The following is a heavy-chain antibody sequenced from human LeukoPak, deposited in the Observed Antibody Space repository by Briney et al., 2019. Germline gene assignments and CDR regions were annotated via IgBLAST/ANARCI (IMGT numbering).Heavy chain of an antibody. Sequence: ASVKVSCKASAYTFISYDINWVRQATGQRPEWMGWMNPNSGHTGYAQKFQGRVTMTRDTSISTAYMELSSLRSEDTAVYYCVRERDNWDLDSWGQGTLVTVSS. V-gene: IGHV1-8*01. CDR1: AYTFISYD. CDR3: VRERDNWDLDS. J-gene: IGHJ4*02. D-gene: IGHD1-20*01. CDR2: MNPNSGHT.